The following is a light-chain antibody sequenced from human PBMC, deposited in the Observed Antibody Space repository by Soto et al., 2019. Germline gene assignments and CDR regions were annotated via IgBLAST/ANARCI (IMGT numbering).Light chain of an antibody. CDR1: QSVGSY. Sequence: EIVLTQSPATLSLSPGERATLSCRASQSVGSYLAWYQQKPGQAPRLLIYDAPNRATGIPARFSGSGSGTDFTLTIGSLEPEDFAVYYCQQRSDWPALTFGGGTKVEIK. CDR3: QQRSDWPALT. CDR2: DAP. J-gene: IGKJ4*01. V-gene: IGKV3-11*01.